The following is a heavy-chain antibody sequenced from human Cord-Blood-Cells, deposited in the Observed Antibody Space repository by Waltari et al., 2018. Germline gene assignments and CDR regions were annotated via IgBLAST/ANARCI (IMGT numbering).Heavy chain of an antibody. J-gene: IGHJ3*02. CDR3: ASGGVTAGDDAFDI. D-gene: IGHD3-16*01. Sequence: QVQLVQSGAEVKKPGASVKVSCKASGYTFTCYYMHWVRMSPGQGVEWMGWINPNSGSTNYAQKFQGWVTMTRDTSISTAYMELSRLRSDDTAVYYCASGGVTAGDDAFDIWGQGTMVTVSS. V-gene: IGHV1-2*04. CDR1: GYTFTCYY. CDR2: INPNSGST.